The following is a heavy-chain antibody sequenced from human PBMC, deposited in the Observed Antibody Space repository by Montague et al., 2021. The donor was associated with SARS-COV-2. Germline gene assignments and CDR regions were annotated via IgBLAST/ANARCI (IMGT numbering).Heavy chain of an antibody. CDR3: AREAFGGVIDH. V-gene: IGHV4-59*01. CDR2: IYYVGST. D-gene: IGHD3-16*01. J-gene: IGHJ4*02. CDR1: GDSITSSF. Sequence: SETLSLTCTVSGDSITSSFWTGVRQPPGKGLGWIVNIYYVGSTNHTPSLKSRVTISVDVSKNQFSLKLSSVTAADTAVYYCAREAFGGVIDHWGQGTLVTVSS.